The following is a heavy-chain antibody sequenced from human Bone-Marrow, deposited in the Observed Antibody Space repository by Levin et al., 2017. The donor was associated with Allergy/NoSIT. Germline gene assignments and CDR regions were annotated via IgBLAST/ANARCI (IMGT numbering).Heavy chain of an antibody. V-gene: IGHV3-23*01. D-gene: IGHD3-16*01. Sequence: GECLKISCAASGFTFSSYAMTWVRQAPGKGLEWISGLSGRGETTYYADSVKGRFTISRDNDKNTLFLQMNSLRTEDTALFYCAKWVRGSDGGWFFDFWGRGTLVTVSS. CDR1: GFTFSSYA. J-gene: IGHJ2*01. CDR2: LSGRGETT. CDR3: AKWVRGSDGGWFFDF.